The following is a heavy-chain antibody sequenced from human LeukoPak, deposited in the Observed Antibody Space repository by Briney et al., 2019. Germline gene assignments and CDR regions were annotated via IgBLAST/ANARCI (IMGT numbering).Heavy chain of an antibody. D-gene: IGHD2-8*01. CDR1: GYTLTELP. CDR3: ATSTQGLTVHALSFDF. J-gene: IGHJ4*02. CDR2: FDPDDGET. V-gene: IGHV1-24*01. Sequence: ASVKVSCKVSGYTLTELPMHWVRQAPGKGLEWMGGFDPDDGETIYAQKFQGRVTMTGDTSTDTAYMELSSLRSEDTAIYYCATSTQGLTVHALSFDFWGRGTLVTVSS.